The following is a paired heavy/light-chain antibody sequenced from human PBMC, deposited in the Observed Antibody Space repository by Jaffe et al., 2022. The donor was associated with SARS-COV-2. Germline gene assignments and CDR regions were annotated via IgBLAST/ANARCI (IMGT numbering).Light chain of an antibody. Sequence: EIVLTQSPGTLSLSPGERATLSCRASQNVDSRYLAWYQQKPGQAPRLLIYDTSSRATGVPDRFSGSGSGTDFTLTISRLEPEDFAMYYCQQYGASYIFGQGTKLEIK. CDR3: QQYGASYI. CDR1: QNVDSRY. CDR2: DTS. J-gene: IGKJ2*01. V-gene: IGKV3-20*01.
Heavy chain of an antibody. V-gene: IGHV4-61*02. J-gene: IGHJ4*02. CDR2: MYTSGST. D-gene: IGHD6-13*01. CDR1: GGSITSGFYF. CDR3: AREPRGFGQQLFSFDS. Sequence: QVQLQESGPGLVKPSQTLSLTCTVSGGSITSGFYFWSWIRQPAGKGLEWIGRMYTSGSTNYNPSLKSRATISLDTSQNRFSLKLNSVTAADTAVYYCAREPRGFGQQLFSFDSWGQGILVTVSS.